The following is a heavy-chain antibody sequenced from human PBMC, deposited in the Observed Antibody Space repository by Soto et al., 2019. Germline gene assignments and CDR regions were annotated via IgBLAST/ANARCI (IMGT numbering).Heavy chain of an antibody. CDR3: ARASGSYYYFDY. V-gene: IGHV3-30-3*01. Sequence: GGSLRLSCXASGFTFSSYAMHWVRQAPGKGLEWVAVISYDGSNKYYADSVKGRFTISRDNSKNTLYLQMNSLRAEDTAVYYCARASGSYYYFDYWGQGTLVTVSS. CDR2: ISYDGSNK. CDR1: GFTFSSYA. D-gene: IGHD1-26*01. J-gene: IGHJ4*02.